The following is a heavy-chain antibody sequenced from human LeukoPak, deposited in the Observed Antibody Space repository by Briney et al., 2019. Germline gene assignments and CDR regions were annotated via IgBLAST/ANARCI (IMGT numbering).Heavy chain of an antibody. CDR1: GFTFSRYG. CDR2: ISGSGGST. Sequence: GGSLRLSCAASGFTFSRYGMSWVRQAPGKGLEWVSAISGSGGSTYYADSVKGRFTISRDNSKNTMYLQMNSLRAEDTAVYYCARRWGPHCSSISCYWRDWYFDLWGRGTLVTVSS. V-gene: IGHV3-23*01. CDR3: ARRWGPHCSSISCYWRDWYFDL. J-gene: IGHJ2*01. D-gene: IGHD2-2*01.